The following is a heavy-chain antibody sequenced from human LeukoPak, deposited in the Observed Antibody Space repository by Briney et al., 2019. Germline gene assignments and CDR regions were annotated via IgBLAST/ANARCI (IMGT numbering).Heavy chain of an antibody. CDR2: FDPEDGET. Sequence: GASVKVSCKVSGYTLTELSMHWVRQAPGKGLEWLGGFDPEDGETIYAQKFQGRVTMTEDTSTDTAYMELSSLRSEDTAVYYCATGLVDIVATIFDYWGQGTLVTVSS. V-gene: IGHV1-24*01. CDR3: ATGLVDIVATIFDY. J-gene: IGHJ4*02. CDR1: GYTLTELS. D-gene: IGHD5-12*01.